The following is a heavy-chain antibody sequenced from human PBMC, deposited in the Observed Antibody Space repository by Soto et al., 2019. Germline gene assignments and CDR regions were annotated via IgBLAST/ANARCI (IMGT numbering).Heavy chain of an antibody. Sequence: EVQLLQSGGGFVQPGGSLRLSCAASGFSFSTYTMTWVRQAPGRGLEWVSTVTGSGGSTYYADSVKGRFTISRDNSENTLFLQINSLRAEDTALYYCARDRFGTGYFDYWGQGTLVTVSS. V-gene: IGHV3-23*01. D-gene: IGHD3-10*01. CDR1: GFSFSTYT. CDR2: VTGSGGST. CDR3: ARDRFGTGYFDY. J-gene: IGHJ4*02.